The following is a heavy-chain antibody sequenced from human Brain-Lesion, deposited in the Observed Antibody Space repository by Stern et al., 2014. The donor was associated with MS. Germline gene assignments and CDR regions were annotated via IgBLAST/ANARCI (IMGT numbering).Heavy chain of an antibody. J-gene: IGHJ4*02. D-gene: IGHD1-14*01. CDR3: ARDITGSSAYFAY. V-gene: IGHV3-9*01. CDR2: ISWNSGTI. Sequence: VQLVESGGDLVQPGRSLRLPWAAFGFTFDDYAMHWVRQAPGKGLGGVAGISWNSGTIGYADSVKGRFTTSRDNAYSSLYLQMNSLRPEDTALYYCARDITGSSAYFAYWGQETLVTVSS. CDR1: GFTFDDYA.